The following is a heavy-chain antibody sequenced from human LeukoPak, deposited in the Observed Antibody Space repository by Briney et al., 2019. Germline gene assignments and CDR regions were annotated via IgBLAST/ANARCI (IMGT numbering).Heavy chain of an antibody. CDR1: GASINSHY. D-gene: IGHD4/OR15-4a*01. CDR2: IYISGST. V-gene: IGHV4-4*07. Sequence: PSEILSLTCSVSGASINSHYWTWSRQPAGKGLEWIGRIYISGSTNYSPSLKSRVTMSVDTSKNQFSLNLISVTAADTAVYYCARALNPLTGTYYFDYWGHGTLVTVSS. J-gene: IGHJ4*01. CDR3: ARALNPLTGTYYFDY.